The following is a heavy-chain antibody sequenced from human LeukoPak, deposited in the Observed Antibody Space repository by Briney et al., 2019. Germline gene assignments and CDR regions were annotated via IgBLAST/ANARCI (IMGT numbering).Heavy chain of an antibody. J-gene: IGHJ4*02. CDR2: IYTSGST. D-gene: IGHD3-10*01. V-gene: IGHV4-4*07. CDR3: ARGQPSMVRGVINGFDY. CDR1: GGSICSYY. Sequence: SETLSLTCTVSGGSICSYYWSWIRQPAGKGLEWIGRIYTSGSTNYNPSLKSRVTMSVDTSKNQFSLKLSSVTAADTAVYYCARGQPSMVRGVINGFDYWGQGTLVTVSS.